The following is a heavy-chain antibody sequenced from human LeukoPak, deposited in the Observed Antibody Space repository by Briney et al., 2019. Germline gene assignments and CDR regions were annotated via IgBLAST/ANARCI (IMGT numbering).Heavy chain of an antibody. V-gene: IGHV3-7*05. Sequence: GGSLRLSCAASGFTFSSYWMSWVRQAPGKGPEWVANIQQGGSEKYYVDSVKGRFTISRDNAKNSLFLQMNSLRAEDTAVYYCARCHSSSSGDYWGQGTLVTVSS. CDR1: GFTFSSYW. CDR2: IQQGGSEK. CDR3: ARCHSSSSGDY. D-gene: IGHD6-6*01. J-gene: IGHJ4*02.